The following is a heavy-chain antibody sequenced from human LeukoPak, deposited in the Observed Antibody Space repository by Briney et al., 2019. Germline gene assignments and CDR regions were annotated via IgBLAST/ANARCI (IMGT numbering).Heavy chain of an antibody. D-gene: IGHD4-11*01. CDR1: GYSFTNYW. Sequence: GESLKISCTGSGYSFTNYWIGWVRQVPGKGLEWMGIIYPGDSDTRYSPSFQGQVAISADKSISTAYLQWSSLKASDTAMYYCARRIGSNSDYWGQGTLVTVSS. CDR2: IYPGDSDT. CDR3: ARRIGSNSDY. J-gene: IGHJ4*02. V-gene: IGHV5-51*01.